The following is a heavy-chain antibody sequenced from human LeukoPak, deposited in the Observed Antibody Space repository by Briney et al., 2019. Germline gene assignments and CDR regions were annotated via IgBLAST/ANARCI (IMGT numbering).Heavy chain of an antibody. J-gene: IGHJ2*01. V-gene: IGHV3-23*01. CDR2: LSCDGGST. Sequence: GRSLRLSCAASGFTSSSYAMSWVRQAPGKGLEWVSALSCDGGSTFYTDSVKGRFTISRDNSKNTLYLQMNSLRAEDTAVYFCAKSSSGLGFKEYLDLWGRGTLVTVSS. CDR1: GFTSSSYA. D-gene: IGHD1-26*01. CDR3: AKSSSGLGFKEYLDL.